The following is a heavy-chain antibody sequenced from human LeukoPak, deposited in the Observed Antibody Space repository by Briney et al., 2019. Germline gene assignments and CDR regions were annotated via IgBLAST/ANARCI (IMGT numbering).Heavy chain of an antibody. J-gene: IGHJ4*02. CDR3: ATYDSWSGYNIAY. CDR2: INRDGSEK. Sequence: GGSLRLSCVVSGFTLSSRWMMWVRQAPGEGLEWMTNINRDGSEKNYVDSVKGRFTITRDNAENSLYLQMNSLKVEDSAIYYCATYDSWSGYNIAYWGQGTLVTVAS. CDR1: GFTLSSRW. D-gene: IGHD3-3*01. V-gene: IGHV3-7*03.